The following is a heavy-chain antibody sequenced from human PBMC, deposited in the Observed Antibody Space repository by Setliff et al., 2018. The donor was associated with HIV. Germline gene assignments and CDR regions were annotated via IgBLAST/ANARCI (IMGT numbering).Heavy chain of an antibody. CDR2: IWYDGTNK. Sequence: GGSLRLSCEASGFTFNNYGMHWVRQAPGEGLEWVAVIWYDGTNKYYADSVKGRFTISRDNSKNTLYLQMNSLRTEDTAVYYCARGYCDTSGCLRGGDVSWGQGTLVTVSS. CDR1: GFTFNNYG. V-gene: IGHV3-33*08. CDR3: ARGYCDTSGCLRGGDVS. D-gene: IGHD3-22*01. J-gene: IGHJ5*02.